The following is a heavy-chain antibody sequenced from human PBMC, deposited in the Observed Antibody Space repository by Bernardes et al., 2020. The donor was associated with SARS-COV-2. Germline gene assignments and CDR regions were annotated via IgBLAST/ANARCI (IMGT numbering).Heavy chain of an antibody. CDR1: GFTSSSYW. V-gene: IGHV3-74*01. D-gene: IGHD3-10*01. Sequence: GGSLRLSGAASGFTSSSYWMHWVRQAPGKGLVWVSRINSDASNTIYADSVKGRFTISRDSSKNTVYLQMDSLRGEDTAVYFCARKTGHDYGMDVWGQGTTVTVSS. J-gene: IGHJ6*02. CDR2: INSDASNT. CDR3: ARKTGHDYGMDV.